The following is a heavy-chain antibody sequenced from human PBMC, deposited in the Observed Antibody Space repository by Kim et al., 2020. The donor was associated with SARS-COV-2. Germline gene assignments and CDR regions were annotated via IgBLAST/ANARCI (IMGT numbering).Heavy chain of an antibody. Sequence: SETLSLTCTVSGGSISSYYWSWIRQPPGKGLEWIGYIYYSGSTNYNPSLKSRVTISVDTSKNQFSLKLSSVTAADTAVYYCARAPDYGDYAYFDYWGQGTLVTVSS. CDR2: IYYSGST. CDR1: GGSISSYY. J-gene: IGHJ4*02. V-gene: IGHV4-59*01. D-gene: IGHD4-17*01. CDR3: ARAPDYGDYAYFDY.